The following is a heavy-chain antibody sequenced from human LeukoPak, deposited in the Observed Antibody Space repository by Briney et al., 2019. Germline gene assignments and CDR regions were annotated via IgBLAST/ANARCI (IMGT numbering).Heavy chain of an antibody. CDR1: GFTFSNYA. Sequence: PGGSLRLSCAASGFTFSNYAMTWVCQAPGKGLEWVSTISDSGGTTYYTDSVKDRFTISRDNSKNTLYLQMNSLRAEDTAVYYCAKDYFASGSYFDYWGQGTLVTVSS. CDR3: AKDYFASGSYFDY. J-gene: IGHJ4*02. CDR2: ISDSGGTT. V-gene: IGHV3-23*01. D-gene: IGHD3-10*01.